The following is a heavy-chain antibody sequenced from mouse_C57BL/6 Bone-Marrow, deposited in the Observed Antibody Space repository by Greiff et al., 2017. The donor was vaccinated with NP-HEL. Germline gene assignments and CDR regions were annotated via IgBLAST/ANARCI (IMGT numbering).Heavy chain of an antibody. CDR2: IHPNSGST. CDR3: SSSGYVRYYAMDY. Sequence: VQLQQPGAELVKPGASVKLSCKASGYTFTSYWMHWVKQRPGQGLEWIGMIHPNSGSTNYNEKFKSKATLTVDKSSSTAYMQLSSLTSEGSAVYYCSSSGYVRYYAMDYWGQGTSVTVSS. J-gene: IGHJ4*01. V-gene: IGHV1-64*01. D-gene: IGHD3-2*02. CDR1: GYTFTSYW.